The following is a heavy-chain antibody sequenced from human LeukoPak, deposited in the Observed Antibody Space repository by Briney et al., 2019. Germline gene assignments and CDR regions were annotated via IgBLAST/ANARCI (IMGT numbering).Heavy chain of an antibody. V-gene: IGHV4-30-2*01. CDR2: ISQSGST. J-gene: IGHJ2*01. Sequence: SETLSLTCSVSGDSISSGDYYWSWIRQPPGEGLDWIGYISQSGSTSYNPSLKSRVTISVDRSKNQFSLQLSSVTASDTAVYYCARRGLTASNWYFDLWGRGTLVTVSS. D-gene: IGHD3-22*01. CDR1: GDSISSGDYY. CDR3: ARRGLTASNWYFDL.